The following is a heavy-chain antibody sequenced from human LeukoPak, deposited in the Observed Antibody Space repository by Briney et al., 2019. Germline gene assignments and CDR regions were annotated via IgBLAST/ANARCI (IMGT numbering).Heavy chain of an antibody. Sequence: GLSLTLSCAASAFIFSNYAMTWVRQAPGKGLEWVATISGSGAISYYAASVKGRFTISRDNSKNTLFLHMSSLRVEDTAVYHCAKDRSIGTYYTFDSWGQGALVTVSS. V-gene: IGHV3-23*01. J-gene: IGHJ4*02. CDR1: AFIFSNYA. CDR2: ISGSGAIS. D-gene: IGHD1-26*01. CDR3: AKDRSIGTYYTFDS.